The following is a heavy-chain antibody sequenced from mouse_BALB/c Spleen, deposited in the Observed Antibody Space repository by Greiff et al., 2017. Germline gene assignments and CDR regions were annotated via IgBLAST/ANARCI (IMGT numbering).Heavy chain of an antibody. CDR3: TRSPYDYDYWYFDV. J-gene: IGHJ1*01. CDR2: IYPGNSDT. D-gene: IGHD2-4*01. CDR1: GYTFTSYW. Sequence: VHVKQSGTVLARPGASVKMSCKASGYTFTSYWMHWVKQRPGQGLEWIGAIYPGNSDTSYNQKFKGKAKLTAVTSTSTAYMELSSLTNEDSAVYYCTRSPYDYDYWYFDVWGAGTTVTVSS. V-gene: IGHV1-5*01.